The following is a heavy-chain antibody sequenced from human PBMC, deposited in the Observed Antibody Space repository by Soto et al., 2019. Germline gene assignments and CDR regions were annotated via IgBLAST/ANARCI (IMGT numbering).Heavy chain of an antibody. CDR3: AKDGGGAFGAFDI. CDR2: ISGSGADT. V-gene: IGHV3-23*01. J-gene: IGHJ3*02. CDR1: GFTFNGHA. D-gene: IGHD3-16*01. Sequence: VGSPRLSCAASGFTFNGHALSWVRQAPGKGLEWLSCISGSGADTFYADSVRGRFTISRDNSKNTLYLEMNSLRAEDTAAYYCAKDGGGAFGAFDIWGQGTVVTVSS.